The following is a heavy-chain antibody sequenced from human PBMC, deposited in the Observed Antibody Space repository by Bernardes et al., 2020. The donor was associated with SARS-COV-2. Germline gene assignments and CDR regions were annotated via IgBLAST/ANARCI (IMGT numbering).Heavy chain of an antibody. CDR1: GYTFTGYY. CDR2: IFPNNGGT. J-gene: IGHJ4*02. D-gene: IGHD3-10*01. V-gene: IGHV1-2*02. Sequence: ASVKVSCQTSGYTFTGYYIHWVRQAPGQGLEWMGWIFPNNGGTKYAQKFQGRVTMTRDTSLRTAYMELSSLRPEDTAVYYCARRGDDHGSGTQHVAGYWGQGTLVTVSS. CDR3: ARRGDDHGSGTQHVAGY.